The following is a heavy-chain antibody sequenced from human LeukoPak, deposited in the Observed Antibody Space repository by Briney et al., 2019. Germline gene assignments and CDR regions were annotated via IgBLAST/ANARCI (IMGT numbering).Heavy chain of an antibody. D-gene: IGHD2-21*01. V-gene: IGHV1-18*01. CDR1: GYTLSDYG. J-gene: IGHJ4*02. Sequence: GTSVKVSCKASGYTLSDYGISWVRQAPGQGLEWMGWISGYSGNTIYAQKLQGRVTMTTDTSTSTAYMELRSLRSDDTAVYYCARDGGYCGGDCYSGLLDYWGQGTLVTVSS. CDR2: ISGYSGNT. CDR3: ARDGGYCGGDCYSGLLDY.